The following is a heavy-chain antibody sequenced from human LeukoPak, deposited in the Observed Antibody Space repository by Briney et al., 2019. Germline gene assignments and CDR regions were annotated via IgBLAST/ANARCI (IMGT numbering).Heavy chain of an antibody. V-gene: IGHV3-30*04. CDR2: ISYDGSNK. J-gene: IGHJ4*02. CDR3: AIGGKFDFWSGYHIVN. D-gene: IGHD3-3*01. CDR1: GFTFSSNA. Sequence: GGSLRLSCEVSGFTFSSNAMHWVRQAPGKGLEWVAVISYDGSNKNFADSVKGRFTVSRDNSKHTLYLHMNSLRSDDTAMYYCAIGGKFDFWSGYHIVNWGQGTLVTVSS.